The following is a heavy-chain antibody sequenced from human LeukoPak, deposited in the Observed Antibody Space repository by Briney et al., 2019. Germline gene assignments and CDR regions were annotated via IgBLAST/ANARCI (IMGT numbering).Heavy chain of an antibody. D-gene: IGHD4-23*01. CDR2: IDTAGNT. CDR3: ARTSKVTSAMDI. Sequence: GGSLRLSCAASGFTFSTYDLHWVRQPTGKGLEWVSAIDTAGNTYYPGSVKGRFTISRENAKNSLYLQMNNVKAGDTAVYYCARTSKVTSAMDIWGQGTTVTVSS. J-gene: IGHJ3*02. V-gene: IGHV3-13*04. CDR1: GFTFSTYD.